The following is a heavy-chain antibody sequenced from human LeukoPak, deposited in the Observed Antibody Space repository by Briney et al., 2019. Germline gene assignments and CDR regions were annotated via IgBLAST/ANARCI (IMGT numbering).Heavy chain of an antibody. V-gene: IGHV1-46*01. Sequence: ASVKLSCTASGYTFTSYYMHWVRQAPGHGLEWMGVINPSGGSTSYAQKFQGRVTMTRDTSTSTVYMELSSLRSEDTAVYYCARDPPAGTDNSNFDYWGQGTLVTVSS. J-gene: IGHJ4*02. CDR1: GYTFTSYY. CDR2: INPSGGST. D-gene: IGHD6-13*01. CDR3: ARDPPAGTDNSNFDY.